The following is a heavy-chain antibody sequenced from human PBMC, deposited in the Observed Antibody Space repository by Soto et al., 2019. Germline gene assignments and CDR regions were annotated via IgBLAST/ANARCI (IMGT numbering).Heavy chain of an antibody. V-gene: IGHV4-59*01. Sequence: QVQLQESGPGLVKPSETLSLTCTVSGGSISSYYWSWIRQPPGKGLEWIGYIYYSGSTNYNPSLKSRVTISADTSKNQFSLKLSSVTAADTAVYYCARDSMVRGNDYWGQGTLVTVSS. CDR2: IYYSGST. CDR3: ARDSMVRGNDY. CDR1: GGSISSYY. J-gene: IGHJ4*02. D-gene: IGHD3-10*01.